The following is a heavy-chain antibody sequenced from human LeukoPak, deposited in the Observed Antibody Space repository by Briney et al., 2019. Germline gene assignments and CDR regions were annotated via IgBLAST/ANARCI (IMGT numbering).Heavy chain of an antibody. J-gene: IGHJ4*02. D-gene: IGHD6-19*01. CDR1: GGSISSYY. CDR3: ARDIGRDSSGWYGLDY. Sequence: SETLSLTCTVPGGSISSYYWSWIRQPPGKGLEWIGYIYYSGSTNYNPSLKSRVTISVDTSKNQFSLKLSSVTAADTAVYYCARDIGRDSSGWYGLDYWGQGTLVTVSS. V-gene: IGHV4-59*01. CDR2: IYYSGST.